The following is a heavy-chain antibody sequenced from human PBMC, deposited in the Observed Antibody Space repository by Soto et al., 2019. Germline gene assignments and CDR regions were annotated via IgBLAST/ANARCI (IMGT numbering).Heavy chain of an antibody. CDR1: GGSVSSGSYY. V-gene: IGHV4-61*01. CDR2: IYYSGST. Sequence: SETLSLTCTVSGGSVSSGSYYWSWIRQPPGKGLEWIGYIYYSGSTNYNPSLKSRVTISVDTSKNQFSLKLSSVTAADTAVYYCARIKLRFLEWFGMDVWGQGTTVTVS. D-gene: IGHD3-3*01. J-gene: IGHJ6*01. CDR3: ARIKLRFLEWFGMDV.